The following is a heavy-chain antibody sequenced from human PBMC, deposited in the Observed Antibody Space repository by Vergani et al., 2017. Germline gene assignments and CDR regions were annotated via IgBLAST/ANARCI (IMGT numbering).Heavy chain of an antibody. CDR3: AKGGGLQTGDPWEWFDY. CDR1: GGSISSYY. V-gene: IGHV4-4*09. CDR2: IYTSGST. Sequence: QVQLQESGPGLVKPSETLSLTCTVSGGSISSYYWSWIRQPPGKGLEWIGYIYTSGSTNYNPSLKSRVTISVDTSKNQFSLKLSSVTAADTAVYYCAKGGGLQTGDPWEWFDYWGQGTLVTVSS. D-gene: IGHD5-24*01. J-gene: IGHJ4*02.